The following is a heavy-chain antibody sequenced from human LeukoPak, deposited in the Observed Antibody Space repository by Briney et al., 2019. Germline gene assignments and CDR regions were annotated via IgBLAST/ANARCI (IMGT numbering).Heavy chain of an antibody. J-gene: IGHJ4*02. Sequence: ASVKVSCKASGYTFTGYYMHWVRQAPGQGLEWMGWINPHSGGRNSAQKFQGRVTMTRDTSITTAYLELSGLTSDDTAMYYCAKVRDRLSSFYPAAWGQGTLVTVSS. V-gene: IGHV1-2*02. CDR1: GYTFTGYY. D-gene: IGHD6-13*01. CDR2: INPHSGGR. CDR3: AKVRDRLSSFYPAA.